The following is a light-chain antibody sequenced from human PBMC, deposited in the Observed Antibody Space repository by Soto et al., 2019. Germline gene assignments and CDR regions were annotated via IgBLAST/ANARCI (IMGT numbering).Light chain of an antibody. CDR3: TSYTTSSSFEV. J-gene: IGLJ2*01. CDR1: SSDIGGYNY. Sequence: QSALTQPASVSGSPGQSITISCTGTSSDIGGYNYVSWYQQYPGKAPKLIIYEVSNRPSGVSNRFSGSRSGNTASLTISGLQAEDEADYYCTSYTTSSSFEVFGGGTKLTVL. CDR2: EVS. V-gene: IGLV2-14*01.